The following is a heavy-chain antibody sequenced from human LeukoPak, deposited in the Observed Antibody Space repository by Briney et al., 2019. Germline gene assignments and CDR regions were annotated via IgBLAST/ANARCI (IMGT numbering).Heavy chain of an antibody. CDR3: ARHGWFGELLYGWFDP. J-gene: IGHJ5*02. Sequence: SETLSLTCTVSGGSISSYYWSWIRQPPGKGLEWIGYIHYSGSTNYNPSLKSRVTISVDMSKNQISLKLSSVTAADTAVYYCARHGWFGELLYGWFDPWGQGTLVTVS. CDR1: GGSISSYY. CDR2: IHYSGST. V-gene: IGHV4-59*08. D-gene: IGHD3-10*01.